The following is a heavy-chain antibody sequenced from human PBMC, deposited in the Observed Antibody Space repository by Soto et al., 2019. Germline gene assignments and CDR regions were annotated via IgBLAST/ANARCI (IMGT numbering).Heavy chain of an antibody. V-gene: IGHV3-66*01. D-gene: IGHD4-17*01. Sequence: EVQLVESGGGLVQPRGSLRLSCAASGFTVSSNYMSWVRQAPGKGLEWVSVTYSGGSTYYADSVKGRFTISRDNSKNTLYLQMNSLRAEDTAVYYCARDRATVTTGYYYYYMDVWGKGTTVTVSS. J-gene: IGHJ6*03. CDR2: TYSGGST. CDR3: ARDRATVTTGYYYYYMDV. CDR1: GFTVSSNY.